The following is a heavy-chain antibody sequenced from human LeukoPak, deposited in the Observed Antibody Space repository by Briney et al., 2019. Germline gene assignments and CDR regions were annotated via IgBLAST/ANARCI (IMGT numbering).Heavy chain of an antibody. V-gene: IGHV3-74*01. Sequence: GGSLRLSCAASGFTFSNYWMHWVRQAPGKGLVWVSRTNSDGSTTSHADSVKGRFTISRDNAKNTLFLQLNGLRVEDTAVYYCGRGNYYGVDIWGQGTTVTVSS. CDR1: GFTFSNYW. CDR2: TNSDGSTT. J-gene: IGHJ6*02. CDR3: GRGNYYGVDI.